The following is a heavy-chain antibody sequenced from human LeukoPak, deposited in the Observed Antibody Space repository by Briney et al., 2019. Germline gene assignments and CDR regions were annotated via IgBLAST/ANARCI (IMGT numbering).Heavy chain of an antibody. CDR3: VPLRGGLGGDY. D-gene: IGHD3-10*01. V-gene: IGHV1-69*04. Sequence: ASVKVSCKASGGTFSSYAISWVRQAPGQGLEWMGRIIPILGIANYAQKFQGRVTITADKSTSTAYMELSSLRSEDTAVYYCVPLRGGLGGDYWGQGTLVTVSS. J-gene: IGHJ4*02. CDR2: IIPILGIA. CDR1: GGTFSSYA.